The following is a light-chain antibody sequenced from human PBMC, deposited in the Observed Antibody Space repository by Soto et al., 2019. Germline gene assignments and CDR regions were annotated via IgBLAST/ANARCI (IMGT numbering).Light chain of an antibody. V-gene: IGKV3D-20*02. CDR1: QSVTSNY. CDR3: QQRTDWAPLT. CDR2: GAS. Sequence: EILFTQSPGTLSLSPGERATLSCRASQSVTSNYLAWYQQKPGQAPRLLVYGASSRATGISDRFSGSGSGTGFTLTISSLEPEDFAAYYCQQRTDWAPLTFGGGTKVDI. J-gene: IGKJ4*01.